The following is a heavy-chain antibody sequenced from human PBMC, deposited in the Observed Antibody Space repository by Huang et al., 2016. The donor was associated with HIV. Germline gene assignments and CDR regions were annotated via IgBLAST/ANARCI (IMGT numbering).Heavy chain of an antibody. J-gene: IGHJ1*01. D-gene: IGHD6-19*01. V-gene: IGHV3-30*03. CDR1: GFIFSNYG. CDR3: ALKGDSSGWEYFRH. CDR2: ISYDGSNK. Sequence: QVQLVASGGGVVQPGRSRSLSCAASGFIFSNYGMHWVRQAPGKGLELVALISYDGSNKYYTDSMKGRFSISRDNSKNTLYLQMNSLRAEDTAVYYCALKGDSSGWEYFRHWGQGTLVTVSS.